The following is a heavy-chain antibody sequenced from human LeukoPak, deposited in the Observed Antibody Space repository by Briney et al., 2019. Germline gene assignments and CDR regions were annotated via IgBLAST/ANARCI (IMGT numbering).Heavy chain of an antibody. CDR1: GGSISGYY. Sequence: SETLSLTCTVSGGSISGYYWSWIRQPPGKGLEWIGYIYYSGSTYYNPSLKSRVTISVDTSKNQFSLKLSSVTAADTAVYYCASETLVGATFDYWGQGTLVTVSS. CDR3: ASETLVGATFDY. V-gene: IGHV4-59*06. CDR2: IYYSGST. J-gene: IGHJ4*02. D-gene: IGHD1-26*01.